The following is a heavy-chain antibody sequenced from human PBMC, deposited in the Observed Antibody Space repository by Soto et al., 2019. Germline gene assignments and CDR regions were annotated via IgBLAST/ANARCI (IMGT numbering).Heavy chain of an antibody. CDR2: IKQDGSES. CDR3: ASARHIGP. Sequence: LRLSCAAPGFTFSNYWMSWVRQAPGKGLEWVANIKQDGSESNYADSVKGRFTISRDNAENSLYLQMTSLGAEDTAVYYCASARHIGPWGQGTLVTVSS. V-gene: IGHV3-7*01. J-gene: IGHJ5*02. CDR1: GFTFSNYW. D-gene: IGHD2-21*01.